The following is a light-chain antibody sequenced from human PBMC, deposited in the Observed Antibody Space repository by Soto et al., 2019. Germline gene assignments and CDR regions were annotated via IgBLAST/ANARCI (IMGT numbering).Light chain of an antibody. CDR3: LSYAGSTNYV. Sequence: QSALTQPPSASGSPGQSVSISCTGTNRDVGGNNYVSWYQQHPGQAPKLMIYEVSKRPSGVPDRFSGSKSGNTASLTVSGHQAEDEADYVCLSYAGSTNYVFGTGTKVTVL. CDR1: NRDVGGNNY. V-gene: IGLV2-8*01. J-gene: IGLJ1*01. CDR2: EVS.